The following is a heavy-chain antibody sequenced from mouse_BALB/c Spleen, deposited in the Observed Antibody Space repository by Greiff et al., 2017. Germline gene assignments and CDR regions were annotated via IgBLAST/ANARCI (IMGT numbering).Heavy chain of an antibody. CDR1: GYTFTSYW. D-gene: IGHD1-2*01. CDR2: INPSTGYT. J-gene: IGHJ3*01. CDR3: ARGGLRLRFAY. V-gene: IGHV1-7*01. Sequence: QVQLQQSGAELAKPGASVKMSCKASGYTFTSYWMHWVKQRPGQGLEWIGYINPSTGYTEYNQKFKDKATLTADKSSSTAYMQLSSLTSEDSAVYYCARGGLRLRFAYWGQGTLVTVAA.